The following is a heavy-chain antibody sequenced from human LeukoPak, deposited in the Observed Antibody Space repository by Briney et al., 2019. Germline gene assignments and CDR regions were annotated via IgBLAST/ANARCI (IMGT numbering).Heavy chain of an antibody. CDR3: ARVGGDYDYVWGSYRLDY. V-gene: IGHV1-69*06. CDR2: IIPIFGTA. D-gene: IGHD3-16*02. Sequence: ASVKVSCKASGGTFSSHAISWVRQAPGQGLEWMGGIIPIFGTANYAQKFQGRVTITADKSTSTAYMELSSLRSEDTAVYYCARVGGDYDYVWGSYRLDYWGQGTLVTVSS. J-gene: IGHJ4*02. CDR1: GGTFSSHA.